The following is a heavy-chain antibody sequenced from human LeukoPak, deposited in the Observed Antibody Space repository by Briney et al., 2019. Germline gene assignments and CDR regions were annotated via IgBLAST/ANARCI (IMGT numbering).Heavy chain of an antibody. Sequence: GGSLRLSCAASGFIFTNYDMHWVRHIPGKGLEWVSAIGPTGDTYYADSVRGRFTTSRENAKNSFYLQMYSLRAGDTAVYYCGRDDHYNYNGTDVWGQGTTVLVSS. CDR3: GRDDHYNYNGTDV. J-gene: IGHJ6*02. CDR2: IGPTGDT. D-gene: IGHD5-24*01. CDR1: GFIFTNYD. V-gene: IGHV3-13*01.